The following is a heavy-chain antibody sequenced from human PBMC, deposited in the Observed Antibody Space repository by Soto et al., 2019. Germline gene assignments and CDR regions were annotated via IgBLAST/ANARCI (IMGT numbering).Heavy chain of an antibody. Sequence: SETLSLTCGVSGASISLVGYSWSWIRQPPGKGLEWIGYISHRGNTYYNPSLRSRVTISVDRSKNEFSLNLRSVTAADTAMYYCARYDSSGDFDYWGQGTLVTVS. D-gene: IGHD3-22*01. V-gene: IGHV4-30-2*01. CDR3: ARYDSSGDFDY. J-gene: IGHJ4*02. CDR2: ISHRGNT. CDR1: GASISLVGYS.